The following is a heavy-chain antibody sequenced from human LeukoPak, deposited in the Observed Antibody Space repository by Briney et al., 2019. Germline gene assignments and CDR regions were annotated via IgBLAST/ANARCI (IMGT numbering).Heavy chain of an antibody. V-gene: IGHV6-1*01. J-gene: IGHJ4*02. CDR3: ARRAWRSFDY. CDR1: GDSVSSDGVA. Sequence: SQTLSLTCAISGDSVSSDGVAWNWIRQSPSRGLEWLGRTYYRSKWFNDYAVSVNSRITISPDISKNQFSLQLNSVTPEDTAVYFCARRAWRSFDYWGQGTLVTVTS. CDR2: TYYRSKWFN.